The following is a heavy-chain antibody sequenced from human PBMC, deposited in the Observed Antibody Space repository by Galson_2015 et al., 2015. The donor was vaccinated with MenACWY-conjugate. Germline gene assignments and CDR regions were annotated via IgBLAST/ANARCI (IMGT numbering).Heavy chain of an antibody. J-gene: IGHJ1*01. CDR1: GYSFSSFW. V-gene: IGHV5-51*01. CDR3: ARHLSGAITPCHH. CDR2: IYPGDSDT. Sequence: SGAEVKKPGESLKMSCKASGYSFSSFWIGWVRQMPGKGLEWMGIIYPGDSDTRYSPSFHGQVTISADTSISTVYLQWTRLQASDTAIYYCARHLSGAITPCHHWGEGTLVTVSS. D-gene: IGHD2-21*01.